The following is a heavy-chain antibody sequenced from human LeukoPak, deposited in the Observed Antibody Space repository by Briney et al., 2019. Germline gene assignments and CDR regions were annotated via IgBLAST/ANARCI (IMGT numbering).Heavy chain of an antibody. D-gene: IGHD6-13*01. V-gene: IGHV1-69*13. CDR1: GGTLSSYA. CDR3: ARGWVETSSWEEYFDY. CDR2: IIPIFGTA. Sequence: GASVKVSCKASGGTLSSYAISWVRQAPGQGLEWMGGIIPIFGTANYAQKFQGRVTITADESTSTAYMELSSLRSEDTAVYYCARGWVETSSWEEYFDYWGQGTLVTVSS. J-gene: IGHJ4*02.